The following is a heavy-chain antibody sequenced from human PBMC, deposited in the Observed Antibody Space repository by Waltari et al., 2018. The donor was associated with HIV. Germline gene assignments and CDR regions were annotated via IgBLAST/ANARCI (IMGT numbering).Heavy chain of an antibody. D-gene: IGHD6-19*01. CDR2: IYTSGST. J-gene: IGHJ4*02. V-gene: IGHV4-61*02. CDR3: ARTRIPSSGWYVDY. CDR1: CGPTSSGTYY. Sequence: QVQLQESGPGLAKPSQTLPRTCTVPCGPTSSGTYYWSWIRQPAGKGLAWIGRIYTSGSTNYNPSLKSRLTISVDTSKNQFSLKLSSVTAADTAVYYCARTRIPSSGWYVDYWGQGTLVTVSS.